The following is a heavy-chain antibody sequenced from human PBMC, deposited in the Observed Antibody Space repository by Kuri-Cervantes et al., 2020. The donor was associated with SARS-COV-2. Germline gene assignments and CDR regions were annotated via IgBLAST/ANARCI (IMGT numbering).Heavy chain of an antibody. D-gene: IGHD6-19*01. Sequence: GESLKISCAASGFTFSGHWIHWVRQAPGKGLEWVSGISSTSDHIYYADSVRGRFTISRDNAKNSLYLQMNSLGAEDTAVYYCARDLGAVAGTASFDYWGQGTLVTVSS. CDR2: ISSTSDHI. CDR1: GFTFSGHW. CDR3: ARDLGAVAGTASFDY. J-gene: IGHJ4*02. V-gene: IGHV3-21*01.